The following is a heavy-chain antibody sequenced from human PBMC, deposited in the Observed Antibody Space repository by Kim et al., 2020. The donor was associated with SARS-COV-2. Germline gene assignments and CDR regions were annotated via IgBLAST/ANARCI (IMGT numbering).Heavy chain of an antibody. CDR3: AKDQGIAAADAYYYYGMDV. V-gene: IGHV3-23*01. D-gene: IGHD6-13*01. CDR1: GFTFSSYA. CDR2: ISGSGGST. Sequence: GWSLRLSCAASGFTFSSYAMSWVRQAPGKGLEWVSAISGSGGSTYYADSVKGRFTISRDNSKNTLYLQMNSLRAEDTAVYYCAKDQGIAAADAYYYYGMDVWGQGTTVTVSS. J-gene: IGHJ6*02.